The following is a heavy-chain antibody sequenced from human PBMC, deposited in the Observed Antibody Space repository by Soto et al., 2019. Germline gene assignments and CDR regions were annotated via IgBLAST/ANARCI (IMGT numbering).Heavy chain of an antibody. J-gene: IGHJ5*02. Sequence: SEALTLTCSLSGGAIGGYYRSWIRQPPGKALEWIGYVSYSGSTDYHPSLKSRVSISIYTSKNQFSLKMISVTAADTAVYYCARHGSDSGWFFFDPWGQGALVTVSS. V-gene: IGHV4-59*08. D-gene: IGHD6-19*01. CDR1: GGAIGGYY. CDR3: ARHGSDSGWFFFDP. CDR2: VSYSGST.